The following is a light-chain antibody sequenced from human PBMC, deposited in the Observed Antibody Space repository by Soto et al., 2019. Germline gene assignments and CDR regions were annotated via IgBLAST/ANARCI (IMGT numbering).Light chain of an antibody. CDR2: GAS. CDR1: QSVSSSY. V-gene: IGKV3-20*01. Sequence: EIVLTQSPGTLSLSPGERATLSCRASQSVSSSYLAWYQQKPGQAPRLLIYGASSRATGIPDRFSGSGSGTDFTLTISRLEPEDVAMYYCQQYGSSRFTFGPGTKLDIK. J-gene: IGKJ3*01. CDR3: QQYGSSRFT.